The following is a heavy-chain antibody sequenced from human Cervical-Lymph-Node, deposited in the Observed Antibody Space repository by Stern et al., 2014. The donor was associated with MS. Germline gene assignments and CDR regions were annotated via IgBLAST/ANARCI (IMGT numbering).Heavy chain of an antibody. J-gene: IGHJ6*02. CDR1: GGSISSYY. CDR3: ARDRGYYGMDV. CDR2: IYYSGST. V-gene: IGHV4-59*01. Sequence: VQLVESGPGLVKPSETLSLTCTVSGGSISSYYWSWIRQPPGKGLEWIGYIYYSGSTNYNPSLKSRVTISVDTSKNQFSLKLSSVIAADTAVYYCARDRGYYGMDVWGQGTTVTVSS.